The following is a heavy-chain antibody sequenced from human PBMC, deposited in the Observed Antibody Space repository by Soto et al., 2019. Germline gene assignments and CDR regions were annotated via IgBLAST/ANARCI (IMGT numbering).Heavy chain of an antibody. CDR3: ARVVAAANASWFDP. J-gene: IGHJ5*02. D-gene: IGHD2-2*01. CDR2: IYYSGST. CDR1: GGSISSGGYY. Sequence: SETLSLTCTVSGGSISSGGYYWSWIRQHPGKGLEWIGYIYYSGSTYYNPSLKSRVTISVDTSKNQFSLKLSSVSAADTAVYYCARVVAAANASWFDPWGQGTLVTVSS. V-gene: IGHV4-31*03.